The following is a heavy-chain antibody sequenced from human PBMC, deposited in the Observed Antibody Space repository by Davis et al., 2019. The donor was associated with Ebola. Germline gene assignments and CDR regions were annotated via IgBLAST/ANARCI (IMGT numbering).Heavy chain of an antibody. CDR2: IYYTGNT. J-gene: IGHJ6*02. V-gene: IGHV4-39*01. CDR1: PGSISGSSYF. CDR3: ARLRGRGHYYFGMDV. Sequence: MPSETLSLTCTVSPGSISGSSYFWGWIRQPPGKGLECIGNIYYTGNTYYYPSLRGRATISVDPSKNQFSLSLSSVTVADTAVYYCARLRGRGHYYFGMDVWGQGTTVTVSS.